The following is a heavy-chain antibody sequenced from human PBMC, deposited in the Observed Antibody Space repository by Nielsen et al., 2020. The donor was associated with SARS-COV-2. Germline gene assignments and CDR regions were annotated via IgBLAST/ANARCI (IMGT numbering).Heavy chain of an antibody. Sequence: GGSLRLSCAASGFTFSNFPMHWVRQAPGKGLEWMAIISYDGSNEHYADSVKGRFTISTDLSNNTLYLQMNSLRVEDTAIYYCTKGAQLGDYWGQGTLVTVSS. CDR3: TKGAQLGDY. V-gene: IGHV3-30-3*01. J-gene: IGHJ4*02. CDR1: GFTFSNFP. CDR2: ISYDGSNE. D-gene: IGHD6-13*01.